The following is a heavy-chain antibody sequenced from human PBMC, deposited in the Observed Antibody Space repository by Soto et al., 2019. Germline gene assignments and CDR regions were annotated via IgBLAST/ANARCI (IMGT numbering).Heavy chain of an antibody. V-gene: IGHV4-59*13. J-gene: IGHJ3*02. CDR3: ARITMTGTAAMRAFAI. Sequence: QVQLQQSGPGLVKPSETLSLSCSVSGASISNSYWSWIRQPPGKGLEWIGYIYSSGDTYYSPSLKSRRTMSVDTSRNQFSLNLISVTAADTAIYHCARITMTGTAAMRAFAIWGHGTMVTVSS. D-gene: IGHD1-20*01. CDR1: GASISNSY. CDR2: IYSSGDT.